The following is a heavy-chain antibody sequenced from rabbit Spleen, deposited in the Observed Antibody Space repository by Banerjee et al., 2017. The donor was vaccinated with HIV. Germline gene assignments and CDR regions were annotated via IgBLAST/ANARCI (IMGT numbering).Heavy chain of an antibody. CDR1: GFTLSSYY. CDR2: IDPVFGIT. J-gene: IGHJ4*01. CDR3: VRGASSIGYYDL. V-gene: IGHV1S7*01. D-gene: IGHD1-1*01. Sequence: QLKESGGGLVQPGGSLKLSCKASGFTLSSYYMNWVRQAPGKGLEWIGYIDPVFGITYYANWVNGRFSISRENAQNTVTLQMTSLTVADTATYFCVRGASSIGYYDLWGPGTLVTVS.